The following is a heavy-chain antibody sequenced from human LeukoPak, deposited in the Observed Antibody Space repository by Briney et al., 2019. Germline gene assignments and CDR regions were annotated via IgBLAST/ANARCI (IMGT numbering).Heavy chain of an antibody. Sequence: GGSLRLSCAASGFTVSSNYMSWVRQAPGKGLEWLSVIYSGGSTYYADSVKGRFTISRDNSKNMLYLQMNSLRAEDTAVYYCTTKRGYSYGYADWGQGTLVTVSS. D-gene: IGHD5-18*01. CDR3: TTKRGYSYGYAD. CDR1: GFTVSSNY. J-gene: IGHJ4*02. CDR2: IYSGGST. V-gene: IGHV3-66*01.